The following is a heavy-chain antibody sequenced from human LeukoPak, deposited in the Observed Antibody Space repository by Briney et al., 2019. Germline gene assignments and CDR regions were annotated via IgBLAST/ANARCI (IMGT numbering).Heavy chain of an antibody. CDR1: GGSISSSGFY. CDR2: IYYTGST. J-gene: IGHJ4*02. V-gene: IGHV4-39*01. D-gene: IGHD1-26*01. CDR3: ASTHSGSDYGFDY. Sequence: SETLSLTCTVSGGSISSSGFYWCWIRQPPGKGLDWIGSIYYTGSTYYNPSLKSRVTITVDTSKNQLSLKLSSVTAADTAVYYCASTHSGSDYGFDYWGQGTLVTVSS.